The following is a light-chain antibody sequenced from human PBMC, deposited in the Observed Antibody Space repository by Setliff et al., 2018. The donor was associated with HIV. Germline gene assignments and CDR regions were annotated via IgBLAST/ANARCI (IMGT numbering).Light chain of an antibody. CDR2: KNN. CDR1: NSSIGSNY. V-gene: IGLV1-47*01. CDR3: ATWDDSLTTPRI. J-gene: IGLJ2*01. Sequence: QRITISCSGSNSSIGSNYVSWYQQLPGTAPKLLMFKNNQRPSGVPDRFSGSKSGTSASLAISGIRSEDEADYYCATWDDSLTTPRIFGGGTKVTVL.